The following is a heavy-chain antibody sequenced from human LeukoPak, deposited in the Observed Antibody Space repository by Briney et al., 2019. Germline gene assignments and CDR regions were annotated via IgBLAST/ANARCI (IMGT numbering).Heavy chain of an antibody. CDR3: AKDRTVGASYWYLDL. V-gene: IGHV3-23*01. CDR1: GVTLSSYA. D-gene: IGHD1-26*01. J-gene: IGHJ2*01. CDR2: ISSSGSGGNT. Sequence: QPGGSLRLSCAGSGVTLSSYAMSWARQAPGKGLEWVSGISSSGSGGNTYYADSVKGRFTISRDSSKNTLFLHMNTLRAEDTAIYYCAKDRTVGASYWYLDLWGRGTLVTVSS.